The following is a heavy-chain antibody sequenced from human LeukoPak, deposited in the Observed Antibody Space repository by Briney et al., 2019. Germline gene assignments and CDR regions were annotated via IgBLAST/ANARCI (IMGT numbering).Heavy chain of an antibody. Sequence: ASVKVSCKASGYTFTSYGISWVRQAPGQGLEWMGWISAYNGNTNYAQKLQGRVTMTTDTPTSTAYMELRSLRSDDTAVYYCARVAHYYDSSGYAHVAFDIWGQGTMVTVSS. CDR3: ARVAHYYDSSGYAHVAFDI. CDR1: GYTFTSYG. V-gene: IGHV1-18*01. J-gene: IGHJ3*02. D-gene: IGHD3-22*01. CDR2: ISAYNGNT.